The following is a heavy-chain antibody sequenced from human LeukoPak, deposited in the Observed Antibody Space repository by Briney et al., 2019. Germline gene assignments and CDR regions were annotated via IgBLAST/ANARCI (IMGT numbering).Heavy chain of an antibody. CDR1: GFTVSSNY. CDR2: IYSGGST. CDR3: ARELGYCSGASCYFKYYGMDV. D-gene: IGHD2-15*01. V-gene: IGHV3-53*01. Sequence: GGSLRLSCAVSGFTVSSNYMSWIRQAPGKGLEWVSVIYSGGSTYYADSVKGRFTISRDNSKNTLYLQMNSLRAEDTAVYYCARELGYCSGASCYFKYYGMDVWGQGTTVTVFS. J-gene: IGHJ6*02.